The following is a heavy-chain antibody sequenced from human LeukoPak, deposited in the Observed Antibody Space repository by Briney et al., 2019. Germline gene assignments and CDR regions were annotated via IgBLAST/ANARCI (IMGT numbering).Heavy chain of an antibody. D-gene: IGHD4-17*01. Sequence: GGSLRLSCAASGFTFSSYWMSWVRQAPGKGLEWVSVIYSNGNTFYSGSVQGRLTISRDNSKKTLYLQMNSLRAEDTAVYYCATHSTTVLSQGIDYWGQGTLVTVSS. CDR2: IYSNGNT. V-gene: IGHV3-66*04. J-gene: IGHJ4*02. CDR1: GFTFSSYW. CDR3: ATHSTTVLSQGIDY.